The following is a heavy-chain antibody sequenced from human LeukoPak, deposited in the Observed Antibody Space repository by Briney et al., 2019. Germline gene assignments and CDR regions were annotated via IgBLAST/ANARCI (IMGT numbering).Heavy chain of an antibody. CDR2: ISGSGGST. V-gene: IGHV3-23*01. CDR1: GFTFTTYG. D-gene: IGHD6-13*01. J-gene: IGHJ4*02. CDR3: AKDRWATATAPRYFEV. Sequence: PGGSLRLSCAASGFTFTTYGMSWVRQVPGKGLEWVSAISGSGGSTYYADSVQGRFTISRDNSKNTLYLQMNSLRVEDTAIYYCAKDRWATATAPRYFEVWGQGTLVTVSS.